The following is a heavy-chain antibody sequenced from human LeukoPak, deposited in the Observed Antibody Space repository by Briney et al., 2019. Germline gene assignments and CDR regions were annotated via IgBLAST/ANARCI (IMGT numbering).Heavy chain of an antibody. CDR1: GFTFSSYS. Sequence: GGSLRLSCAASGFTFSSYSMNWVRQAPGKGLEWVSSISSSSSYIYYADSVKGRFTISRDNAKNSLYLQMNSLRAEDTAVYYCARGIAVAGKGAFDYWGQGTLVTVST. CDR3: ARGIAVAGKGAFDY. J-gene: IGHJ4*02. V-gene: IGHV3-21*01. D-gene: IGHD6-19*01. CDR2: ISSSSSYI.